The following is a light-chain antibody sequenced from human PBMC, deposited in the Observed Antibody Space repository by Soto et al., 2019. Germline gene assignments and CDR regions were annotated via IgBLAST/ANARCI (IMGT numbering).Light chain of an antibody. Sequence: QSVLTQPPSVSAAPRQKVTISCSGSSSNIRNNYVSWYQQLPGTAPKLLIYDNNKRPSGIPDRCSGSKSGTSATLGITGLQTGDEADYYCGTWDSSLSAYVFGTGTKLTVL. V-gene: IGLV1-51*01. CDR3: GTWDSSLSAYV. J-gene: IGLJ1*01. CDR1: SSNIRNNY. CDR2: DNN.